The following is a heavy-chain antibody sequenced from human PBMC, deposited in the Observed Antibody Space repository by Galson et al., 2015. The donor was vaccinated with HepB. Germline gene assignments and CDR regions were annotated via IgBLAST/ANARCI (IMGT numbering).Heavy chain of an antibody. Sequence: SVKVSCKASGYTFTMFDISWVRQAPEQGLEWMGRISPYNGKTDYAQNFQGRVTMTTDTSTTTAYMELRSLRSDDTAVYYCARFIQQLCDYWGQGTLVTVSS. CDR1: GYTFTMFD. CDR3: ARFIQQLCDY. J-gene: IGHJ4*02. CDR2: ISPYNGKT. D-gene: IGHD6-13*01. V-gene: IGHV1-18*01.